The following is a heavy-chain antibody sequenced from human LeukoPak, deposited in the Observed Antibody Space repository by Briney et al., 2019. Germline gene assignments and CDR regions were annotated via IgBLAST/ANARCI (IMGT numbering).Heavy chain of an antibody. CDR2: VWYDGGNK. Sequence: GGSLRLSCAASGFTFSHYAMHWLRQAPGKGPEWVAIVWYDGGNKYYADSVKGRFTISRDNSKNTLYLQMDSLRAEDTAVYFCARDEGGYYDTSGYYWVYWGQGTLVTVSS. J-gene: IGHJ4*02. D-gene: IGHD3-22*01. CDR3: ARDEGGYYDTSGYYWVY. V-gene: IGHV3-33*01. CDR1: GFTFSHYA.